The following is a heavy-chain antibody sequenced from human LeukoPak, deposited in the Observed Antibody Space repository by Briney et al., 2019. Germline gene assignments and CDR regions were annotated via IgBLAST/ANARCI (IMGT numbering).Heavy chain of an antibody. CDR2: IIPIFGTA. J-gene: IGHJ2*01. D-gene: IGHD3-10*01. V-gene: IGHV1-69*06. CDR3: ASLRVTMVRGLLPGYFDL. Sequence: EASVKVSCKASGGTFSSYAISWVRQAPGQGLEWMGGIIPIFGTANHAQKFQGRVTITADKSTSTAYMELSSLRSEDTAVYYCASLRVTMVRGLLPGYFDLWGRGTLVTVSS. CDR1: GGTFSSYA.